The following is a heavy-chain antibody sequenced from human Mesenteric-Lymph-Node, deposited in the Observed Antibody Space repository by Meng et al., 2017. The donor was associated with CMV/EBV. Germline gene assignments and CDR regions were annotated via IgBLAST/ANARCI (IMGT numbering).Heavy chain of an antibody. CDR3: ARFGFEGALYFDY. D-gene: IGHD3-10*01. V-gene: IGHV1-2*02. Sequence: ASVKVSCKASGYTFTSYYMHWVRQAPGQGLEWMGWIDPNSGGTNYAQKFQGRVTMTRDTSISTGYMDLIRLISDDTAVYYCARFGFEGALYFDYWGQGTLVTVSS. J-gene: IGHJ4*02. CDR1: GYTFTSYY. CDR2: IDPNSGGT.